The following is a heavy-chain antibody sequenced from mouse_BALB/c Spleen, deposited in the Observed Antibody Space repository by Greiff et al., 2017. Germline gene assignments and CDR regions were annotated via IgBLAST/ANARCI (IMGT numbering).Heavy chain of an antibody. CDR2: INPYNGAT. D-gene: IGHD1-1*01. J-gene: IGHJ4*01. CDR3: ARNYYGSSPLYAMDY. Sequence: DVKLEESGPELVKPGASVKISCKASGYSFTGYYMHWVKQSHVKSLEWIGRINPYNGATSYNQNFKDKASLTVDKSSSTAYMELHSLTSEDSAVYYCARNYYGSSPLYAMDYWGQGTSVTVSS. CDR1: GYSFTGYY. V-gene: IGHV1-31*01.